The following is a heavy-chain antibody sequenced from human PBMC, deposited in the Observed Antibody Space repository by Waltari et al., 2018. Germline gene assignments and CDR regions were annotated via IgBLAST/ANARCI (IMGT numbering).Heavy chain of an antibody. J-gene: IGHJ4*02. CDR1: W. CDR2: VHRSGRT. D-gene: IGHD2-15*01. Sequence: WWSWVRQSPDKGLEWIGQVHRSGRTNYKPSLASRAIVSLDTSMNQFSLRILSATAADTAVYYCARDLGRGLFLDSWGQGTLVTVSP. CDR3: ARDLGRGLFLDS. V-gene: IGHV4-4*02.